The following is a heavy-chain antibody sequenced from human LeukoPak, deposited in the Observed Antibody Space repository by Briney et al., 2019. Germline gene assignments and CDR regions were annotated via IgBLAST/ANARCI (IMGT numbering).Heavy chain of an antibody. V-gene: IGHV3-48*01. CDR1: GFSFSSYS. D-gene: IGHD7-27*01. CDR3: AGESITEDRDFDY. Sequence: GGSLRLSCAASGFSFSSYSMNWVRQAPGRGLEWISYISSGSRTIFYADSVKGRFTISRDNAKNSLYLLMNNLRADDTAVYYCAGESITEDRDFDYWGQGTLITVSS. J-gene: IGHJ4*02. CDR2: ISSGSRTI.